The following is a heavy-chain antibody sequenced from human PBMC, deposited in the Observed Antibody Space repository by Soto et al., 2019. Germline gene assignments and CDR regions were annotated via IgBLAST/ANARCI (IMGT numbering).Heavy chain of an antibody. Sequence: SETLSLTCTVSGGSISSNIYYWGYIRQSPEKGLEWIGTFYYSGSTYYNPSLKSRVTISVDTSKNQFSLKLSSVTAADTAVYYCARTSLITMVRGVDLPFDYWGQGTLVTVSS. D-gene: IGHD3-10*01. V-gene: IGHV4-39*07. CDR2: FYYSGST. CDR3: ARTSLITMVRGVDLPFDY. CDR1: GGSISSNIYY. J-gene: IGHJ4*02.